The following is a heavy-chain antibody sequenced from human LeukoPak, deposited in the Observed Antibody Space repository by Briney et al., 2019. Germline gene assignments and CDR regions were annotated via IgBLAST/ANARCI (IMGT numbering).Heavy chain of an antibody. CDR2: IYTSGST. V-gene: IGHV4-4*07. CDR1: GGSISSYY. J-gene: IGHJ4*02. D-gene: IGHD2-21*01. CDR3: ARDRFGGEDYFDY. Sequence: SETLSLTCTVSGGSISSYYWSWIRQPPGKGLEWIGGIYTSGSTNYNPSLKSRVTMSVDTSKNQFSLKLSSVTAADTAVYYCARDRFGGEDYFDYWGQGTLVTVSS.